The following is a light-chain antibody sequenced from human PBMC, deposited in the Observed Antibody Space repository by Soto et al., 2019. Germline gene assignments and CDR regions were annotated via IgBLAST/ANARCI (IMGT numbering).Light chain of an antibody. V-gene: IGLV2-14*01. CDR3: SSYTSSSPWV. J-gene: IGLJ3*02. CDR2: DVS. Sequence: QSALTQPASVSGSPGQSITISCTGTSSDVGGYNYVSWYQQHPGKAPKLMIYDVSNRPSGVSNRFSGSKSANTASPTSSGLQAEDEADYSGSSYTSSSPWVFGGGTKLTVL. CDR1: SSDVGGYNY.